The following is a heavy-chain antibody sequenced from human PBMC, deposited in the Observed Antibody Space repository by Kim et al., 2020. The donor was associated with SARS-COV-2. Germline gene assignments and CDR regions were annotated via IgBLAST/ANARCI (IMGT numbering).Heavy chain of an antibody. D-gene: IGHD5-12*01. CDR1: GFTFDDYA. CDR3: AKCGYSGYDWDGMDV. CDR2: ISWNSGSI. Sequence: GGSLRLSCAASGFTFDDYAMHWVRQAPGKGLEWVSGISWNSGSIGYADSVKGRFTISRDNAKNSLHLQMNSLRAEDTALYYCAKCGYSGYDWDGMDVWGQGTTVTVSS. V-gene: IGHV3-9*01. J-gene: IGHJ6*02.